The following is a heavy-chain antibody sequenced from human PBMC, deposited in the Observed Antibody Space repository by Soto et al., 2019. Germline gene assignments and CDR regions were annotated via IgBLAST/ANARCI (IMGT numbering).Heavy chain of an antibody. V-gene: IGHV3-33*01. Sequence: GGXLRLSWAASGFTFSSYGMHWVRQAPGKGLEWVAVIWYDGSNKYYADSVKGRFTISRDNSKNTLYLQMNSLRAEDTAVYYCARGVGIFGVVMIYCYGMDVWGQGTTVTVS. J-gene: IGHJ6*02. CDR2: IWYDGSNK. CDR3: ARGVGIFGVVMIYCYGMDV. D-gene: IGHD3-3*01. CDR1: GFTFSSYG.